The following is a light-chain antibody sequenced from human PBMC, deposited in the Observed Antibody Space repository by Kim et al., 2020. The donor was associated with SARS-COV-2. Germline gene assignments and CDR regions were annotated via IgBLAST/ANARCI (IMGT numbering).Light chain of an antibody. CDR1: QSVTSGD. Sequence: WSPGEGATLSCRASQSVTSGDLSWYQQRPGHPPGLLIYGASSRATGVSNRFSASGSGTDFTLTISGLEPEDFAVYYCQYYGSSPTFGQGTRLEIK. J-gene: IGKJ5*01. CDR3: QYYGSSPT. V-gene: IGKV3-20*01. CDR2: GAS.